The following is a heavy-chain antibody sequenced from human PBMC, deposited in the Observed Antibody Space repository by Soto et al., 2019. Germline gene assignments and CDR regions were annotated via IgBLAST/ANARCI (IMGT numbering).Heavy chain of an antibody. CDR3: ASVGYSSSWYTNYYYYYGMDV. Sequence: QVQLVQSGAEVKKPGSSVKVSCKASGGTFSSYAISWVRQAPGQELEWMGGIIPIFGTANYAQKFQGRVTITAEESTSTAYMELSSLRSEDTAVYYCASVGYSSSWYTNYYYYYGMDVWGQGTTVTVSS. J-gene: IGHJ6*02. D-gene: IGHD6-13*01. CDR2: IIPIFGTA. CDR1: GGTFSSYA. V-gene: IGHV1-69*01.